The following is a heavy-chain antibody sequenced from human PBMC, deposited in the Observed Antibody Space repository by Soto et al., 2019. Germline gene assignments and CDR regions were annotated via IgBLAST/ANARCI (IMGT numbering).Heavy chain of an antibody. D-gene: IGHD2-21*01. CDR2: VSDNGGSRGGT. Sequence: GGSLRLSCKASGFMFNNSAMTWVCQAPGQGLQWVASVSDNGGSRGGTYYADSVKGRFTISRDNSKNTLYLQLDSLTGADTAVYYCARAKAVVIAALDIWGQGTMVTVSS. J-gene: IGHJ3*02. CDR3: ARAKAVVIAALDI. CDR1: GFMFNNSA. V-gene: IGHV3-23*01.